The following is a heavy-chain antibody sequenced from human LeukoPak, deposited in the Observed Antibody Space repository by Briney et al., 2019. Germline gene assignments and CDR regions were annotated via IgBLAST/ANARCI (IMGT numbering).Heavy chain of an antibody. V-gene: IGHV3-7*01. CDR1: GFTFSSYW. D-gene: IGHD6-6*01. Sequence: GGSLRLSCAASGFTFSSYWMSWVRQAPGKGLEWVANIKQDGSEKYYVDSVKGRFTISRDNAKNSLYLKMKSLRAEDTAVYYCARVSKFIAARRRPSFDYWGQGTLVTVSS. CDR3: ARVSKFIAARRRPSFDY. J-gene: IGHJ4*02. CDR2: IKQDGSEK.